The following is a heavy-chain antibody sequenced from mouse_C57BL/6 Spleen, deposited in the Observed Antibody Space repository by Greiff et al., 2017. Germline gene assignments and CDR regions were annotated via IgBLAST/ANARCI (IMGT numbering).Heavy chain of an antibody. Sequence: VQGVESGAELVKPGASVKLSCKASGYTFTSYWMHWVKQRPGQGLEWIGMIHPNSGSTNYNEKFKSKATLTVDKSSSTAYMQLSSLTSEDSAVYYCARGHGYFDYWGQGTTLTVSS. J-gene: IGHJ2*01. CDR1: GYTFTSYW. CDR3: ARGHGYFDY. V-gene: IGHV1-64*01. CDR2: IHPNSGST.